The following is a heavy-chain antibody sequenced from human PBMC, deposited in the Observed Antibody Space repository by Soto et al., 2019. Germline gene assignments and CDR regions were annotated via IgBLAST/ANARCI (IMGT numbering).Heavy chain of an antibody. V-gene: IGHV4-59*08. CDR1: GGSISSYY. CDR3: ARTPGSHDI. Sequence: QVQLQESGPGLVKLSETLSLTCTVSGGSISSYYWSWIRRPPGKGLEWIGYIYYTGSTNYNPSLKSRVTISVDTSKNQFSLKLSSVNAADTAVYYCARTPGSHDIWGQGTMVTVSS. CDR2: IYYTGST. J-gene: IGHJ3*02. D-gene: IGHD3-10*01.